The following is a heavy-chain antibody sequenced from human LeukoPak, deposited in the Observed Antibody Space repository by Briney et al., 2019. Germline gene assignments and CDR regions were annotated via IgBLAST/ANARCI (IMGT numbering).Heavy chain of an antibody. Sequence: PSETLSLTCAVYGGSFSGYYWSWIREPPGKGLEWIGEINHSGSTNYNPSLKSRVTISVDTSKNQFSLKLSSVTAADTAVYYCARHSRYSYRPWQGKFGVTFDSWGQGTLVTVSS. V-gene: IGHV4-34*01. J-gene: IGHJ4*02. CDR3: ARHSRYSYRPWQGKFGVTFDS. CDR2: INHSGST. D-gene: IGHD5-18*01. CDR1: GGSFSGYY.